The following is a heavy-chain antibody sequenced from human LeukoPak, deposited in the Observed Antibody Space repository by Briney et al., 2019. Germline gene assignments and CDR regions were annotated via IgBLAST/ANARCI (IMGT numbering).Heavy chain of an antibody. V-gene: IGHV3-21*01. Sequence: GGSLRLSCAASGFTFSSSSMNWVRQAPGKGLEWVSSISSGSSYIYYADPLKGRFTVSRDNAKNSLYLQMNSLRAEDTAVYYCARATVAGAFDIWGQGTMVTVSS. D-gene: IGHD2-15*01. CDR1: GFTFSSSS. J-gene: IGHJ3*02. CDR2: ISSGSSYI. CDR3: ARATVAGAFDI.